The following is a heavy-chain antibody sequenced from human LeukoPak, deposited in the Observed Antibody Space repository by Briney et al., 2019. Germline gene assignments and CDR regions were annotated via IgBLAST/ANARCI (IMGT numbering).Heavy chain of an antibody. Sequence: GGSLRLSRAASGFTFSSYGMHWVRQAPGKGLEWVAVIWYDGSNKYYADSVKGRFTISRDNSKNTLYLQMNSLRAEDTAVYYCASQSFEDSDYWGQGTLVTVSS. CDR2: IWYDGSNK. D-gene: IGHD6-6*01. V-gene: IGHV3-33*01. CDR1: GFTFSSYG. CDR3: ASQSFEDSDY. J-gene: IGHJ4*02.